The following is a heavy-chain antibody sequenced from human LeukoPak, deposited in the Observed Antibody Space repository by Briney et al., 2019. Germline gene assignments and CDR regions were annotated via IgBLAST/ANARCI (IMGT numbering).Heavy chain of an antibody. CDR1: GGSITSNSYY. D-gene: IGHD2-2*01. Sequence: SETLSLTCTVSGGSITSNSYYWGWIRQPPGKGLEWIGSITYSGSTYYNPPLKRRVTISIDTSKNQFSLKLSSVTAADTAVYYCARERREQLLPPYTRSVTYFDYWGQGTLVTVSS. V-gene: IGHV4-39*07. CDR3: ARERREQLLPPYTRSVTYFDY. J-gene: IGHJ4*02. CDR2: ITYSGST.